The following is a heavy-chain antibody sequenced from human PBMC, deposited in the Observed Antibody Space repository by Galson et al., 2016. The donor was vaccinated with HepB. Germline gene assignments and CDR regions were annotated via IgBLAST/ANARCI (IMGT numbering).Heavy chain of an antibody. Sequence: SLRLSCAASGLTFSTYAMSWVRQAPGKGLECVSGISGSGGTTSYADSVKGRFTISRDNSKNTLFLQMNSLRAEDTAVYYCAKTLYGGNSDWGQGTLVTVSS. CDR1: GLTFSTYA. V-gene: IGHV3-23*01. CDR3: AKTLYGGNSD. D-gene: IGHD4-23*01. CDR2: ISGSGGTT. J-gene: IGHJ4*02.